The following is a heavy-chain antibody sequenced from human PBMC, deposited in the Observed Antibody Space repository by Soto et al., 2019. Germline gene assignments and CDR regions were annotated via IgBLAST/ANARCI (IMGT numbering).Heavy chain of an antibody. J-gene: IGHJ4*02. CDR2: IDGVGTGT. V-gene: IGHV3-74*01. CDR1: GFTFTNYW. CDR3: TKVFEY. Sequence: GGSLRLSCAASGFTFTNYWMHWVRQVPGKGLVWVSRIDGVGTGTSYSDSVRGRFTISRDNAENMLYLQMNSLRADDTEVYYCTKVFEYWGQGTLVTVSS.